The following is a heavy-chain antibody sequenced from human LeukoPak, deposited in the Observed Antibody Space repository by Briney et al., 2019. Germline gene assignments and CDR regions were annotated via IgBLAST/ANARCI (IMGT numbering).Heavy chain of an antibody. J-gene: IGHJ6*02. D-gene: IGHD6-13*01. V-gene: IGHV4-59*01. Sequence: PAETLSLTCTVSGGSISSYYWSWIRQPPGKGLEWMGDIYDSGSTNYNPSLKIRVTISVDTSQNQFSLKLSSVTAADTAVYYCARVGEAAAGSDANYYYGMDVWGQGTTVTVSS. CDR1: GGSISSYY. CDR2: IYDSGST. CDR3: ARVGEAAAGSDANYYYGMDV.